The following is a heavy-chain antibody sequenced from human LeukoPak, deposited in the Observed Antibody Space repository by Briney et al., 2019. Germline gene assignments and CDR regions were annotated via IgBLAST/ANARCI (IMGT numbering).Heavy chain of an antibody. D-gene: IGHD3-22*01. CDR3: ARANYDSSGYYTLINAFDI. CDR2: IYYSGST. Sequence: PSGTLSLTCTVSGGSISSYYWSWIRQPPGKGLEWIGYIYYSGSTNYNPSLKSRVTTSVDTSKNQFSLKLSSVTAADTAVYYCARANYDSSGYYTLINAFDIWGQGTMVTVSS. J-gene: IGHJ3*02. CDR1: GGSISSYY. V-gene: IGHV4-59*01.